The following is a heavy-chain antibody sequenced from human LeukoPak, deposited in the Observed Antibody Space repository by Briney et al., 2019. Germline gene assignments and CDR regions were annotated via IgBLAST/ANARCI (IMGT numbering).Heavy chain of an antibody. CDR2: IIPILGIA. V-gene: IGHV1-69*04. J-gene: IGHJ5*02. CDR3: ARDLDYYDSSGYYPRYNWFDP. CDR1: GGTFSSYA. Sequence: SVKVSCKASGGTFSSYAISWVRQAPGQGLEWMGRIIPILGIANYAQKFQGRVTITADKSTSTAYMELSSLRSEDTAVYYCARDLDYYDSSGYYPRYNWFDPWGQGTPVTVSS. D-gene: IGHD3-22*01.